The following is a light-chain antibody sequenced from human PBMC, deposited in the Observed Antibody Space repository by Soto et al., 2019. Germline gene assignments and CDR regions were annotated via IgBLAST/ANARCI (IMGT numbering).Light chain of an antibody. CDR2: ANN. V-gene: IGLV1-44*01. Sequence: QTVVTQPPSASGTPGQRVTISCSGGSPNIGSNTVNWYQQLPGTAPKLLSYANNQRPSGVPDLFSGSKSGTSASLAISGLQSEDEADDYCEACDDSLTVVVFGGGTKLTVL. J-gene: IGLJ2*01. CDR3: EACDDSLTVVV. CDR1: SPNIGSNT.